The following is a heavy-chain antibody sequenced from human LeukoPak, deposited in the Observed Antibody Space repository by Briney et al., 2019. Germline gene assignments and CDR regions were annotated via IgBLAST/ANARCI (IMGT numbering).Heavy chain of an antibody. CDR1: GFTFSDYY. V-gene: IGHV3-11*04. J-gene: IGHJ3*02. CDR3: AREEYYDILTGALIDAFDI. CDR2: ISSSGSTI. D-gene: IGHD3-9*01. Sequence: GGSLRLYCAASGFTFSDYYMSWIRQAPGKGLEWVSYISSSGSTIYYADSVKGRFTISRDNAKNSLYLQMNSLRAEDTAVYYCAREEYYDILTGALIDAFDIWGQGTMVTVSS.